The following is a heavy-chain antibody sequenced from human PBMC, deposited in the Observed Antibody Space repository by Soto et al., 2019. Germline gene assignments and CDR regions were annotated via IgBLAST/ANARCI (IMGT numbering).Heavy chain of an antibody. CDR1: GFTFSSYR. CDR2: LNSDGSGT. V-gene: IGHV3-74*03. Sequence: GGSLRLSCAASGFTFSSYRMHWVRQAPGKGLVWVSRLNSDGSGTMYADSVKGRFTISRDNAKNTLSLQMNSLRVEDTAVYYCIRDRTTITLFDYWGQGALVTVSS. CDR3: IRDRTTITLFDY. J-gene: IGHJ4*02. D-gene: IGHD4-4*01.